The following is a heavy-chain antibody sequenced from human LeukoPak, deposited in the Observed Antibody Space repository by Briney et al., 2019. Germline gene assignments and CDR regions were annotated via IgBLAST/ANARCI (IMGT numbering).Heavy chain of an antibody. CDR2: IYYSGST. D-gene: IGHD6-13*01. V-gene: IGHV4-59*01. CDR1: GGSISSYY. CDR3: ARWTGYSSSWSNFDY. Sequence: PSETLSLTCTVSGGSISSYYWSWIRQPPGKGLEWIGYIYYSGSTNYNPSLKSRVTISVDTSKNQFSLKLSSVTAADTAVYYCARWTGYSSSWSNFDYWGQGTLVTVCS. J-gene: IGHJ4*02.